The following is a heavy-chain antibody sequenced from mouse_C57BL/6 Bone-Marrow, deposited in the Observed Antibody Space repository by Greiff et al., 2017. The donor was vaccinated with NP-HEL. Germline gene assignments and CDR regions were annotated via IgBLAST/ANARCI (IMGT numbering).Heavy chain of an antibody. J-gene: IGHJ4*01. V-gene: IGHV1-50*01. CDR2: IDPSDSYT. Sequence: QVQLQQPGAELVKPGASVKLSCKASGYTFTSYWMQWVKQRPGQGLEWIGEIDPSDSYTNYNQKFKGKATLTVDTSSSTAYMQLSSLTSEDSAVYYGAKPRRGAMDYWGQGTSVTVSS. CDR3: AKPRRGAMDY. CDR1: GYTFTSYW.